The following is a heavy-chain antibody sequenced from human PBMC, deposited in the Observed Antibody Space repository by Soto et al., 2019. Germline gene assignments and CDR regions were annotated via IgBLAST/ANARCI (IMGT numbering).Heavy chain of an antibody. CDR2: ISSTSTYT. J-gene: IGHJ2*01. V-gene: IGHV3-11*05. CDR3: ARDDSGYAGYFDL. CDR1: GFTFSDYY. D-gene: IGHD5-12*01. Sequence: QVQLVESGGGLVKPGGSLRLSCAASGFTFSDYYMTWIRQAPGRGLEWVSYISSTSTYTNYADSVKGRFTISRDNAKNSLDLQRTSLRAEDTAVYYCARDDSGYAGYFDLWGRGTLVTVSS.